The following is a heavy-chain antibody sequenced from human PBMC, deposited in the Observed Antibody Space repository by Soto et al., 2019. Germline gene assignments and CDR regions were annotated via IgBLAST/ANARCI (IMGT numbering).Heavy chain of an antibody. CDR3: AKGDIVVVPAAPDY. J-gene: IGHJ4*02. Sequence: GGSLRLSCAASGFTFTSYWMHWVRQAPGKGLVWVSRINSDGSSTYYADSVKGRLTISRDNSKNTLYLQMNSLRAEDTAVYYCAKGDIVVVPAAPDYWGQGTLVTVSS. CDR2: INSDGSST. V-gene: IGHV3-74*01. CDR1: GFTFTSYW. D-gene: IGHD2-2*01.